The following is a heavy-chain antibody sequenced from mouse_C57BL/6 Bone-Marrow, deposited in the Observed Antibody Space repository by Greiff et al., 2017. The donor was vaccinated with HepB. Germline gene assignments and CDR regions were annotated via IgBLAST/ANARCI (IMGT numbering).Heavy chain of an antibody. V-gene: IGHV1-55*01. CDR3: ARGGAIYNDPAY. CDR2: IYPGSGST. Sequence: QVQLQQPGAELVKPGASVKMSCTASGYTFTSYWITWVKQRPGQGLEWIGDIYPGSGSTNYNEKFKGKATLTVDTSSSTAYLQLSSLTSEDSAVYYCARGGAIYNDPAYWGQGTLVTVSA. CDR1: GYTFTSYW. D-gene: IGHD2-4*01. J-gene: IGHJ3*01.